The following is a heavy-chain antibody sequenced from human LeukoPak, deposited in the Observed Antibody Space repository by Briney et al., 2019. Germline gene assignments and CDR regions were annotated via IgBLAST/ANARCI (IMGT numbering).Heavy chain of an antibody. Sequence: GGSLRLSCVASGFTFSSYAMHWVRQAPGKGLEWVAVISYDGSNKYYADSVKGRFTISRDNSKNTLYLQMNSLRAEDTAVYYCARDTSYYYDSSGYILWGQGTMVTVSS. D-gene: IGHD3-22*01. CDR1: GFTFSSYA. J-gene: IGHJ3*01. CDR2: ISYDGSNK. V-gene: IGHV3-30*04. CDR3: ARDTSYYYDSSGYIL.